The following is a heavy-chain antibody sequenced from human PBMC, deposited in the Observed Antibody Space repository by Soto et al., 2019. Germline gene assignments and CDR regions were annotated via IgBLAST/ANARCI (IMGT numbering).Heavy chain of an antibody. Sequence: SETLCLPCTVSGGNIGNINWRRMVRQTTGRGLEWIGEVYHSGTTNYNPSLKSRVTISVDTSKNLFSLKLSSVTAADTAVYDCARDLDDWFDPWGQGTLVTVSS. CDR3: ARDLDDWFDP. V-gene: IGHV4-4*02. CDR2: VYHSGTT. CDR1: GGNIGNINW. J-gene: IGHJ5*02.